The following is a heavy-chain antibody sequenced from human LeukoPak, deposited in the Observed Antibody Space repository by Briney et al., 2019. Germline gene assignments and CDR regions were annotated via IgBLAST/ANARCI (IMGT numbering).Heavy chain of an antibody. J-gene: IGHJ4*02. V-gene: IGHV1-2*06. CDR2: INPNSGGT. CDR3: ARAQLLWFGELLYPFDY. Sequence: ASVKVSCKASGYTFTGYYMHWVRQAPGQGLEWMGRINPNSGGTNYAQKFQGRVTMTRDTSISTAYMEVSRLRSDDTAVYYCARAQLLWFGELLYPFDYWGQGTLVTVSS. D-gene: IGHD3-10*01. CDR1: GYTFTGYY.